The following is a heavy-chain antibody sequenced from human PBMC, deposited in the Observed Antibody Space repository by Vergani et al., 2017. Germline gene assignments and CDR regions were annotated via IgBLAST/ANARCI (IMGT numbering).Heavy chain of an antibody. CDR2: ISDGGETK. J-gene: IGHJ5*02. V-gene: IGHV3-11*01. CDR3: GRKQSPASLMDKPIDI. D-gene: IGHD1/OR15-1a*01. Sequence: QVQLVASGGGLVRPGGSLRLSCADSGFIFSDYYMTWIRQTPGKGLEWLAHISDGGETKMYAESLKGRFTVSRDNTKNLLILQMKTLKVDDTATYYCGRKQSPASLMDKPIDIWGQGTLVTVSS. CDR1: GFIFSDYY.